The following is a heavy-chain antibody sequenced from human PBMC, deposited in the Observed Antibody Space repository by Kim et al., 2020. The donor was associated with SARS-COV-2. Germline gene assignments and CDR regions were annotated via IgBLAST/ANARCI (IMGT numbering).Heavy chain of an antibody. D-gene: IGHD4-17*01. CDR2: INSDGSTT. CDR3: VRGSKDYDDYVGF. J-gene: IGHJ4*02. Sequence: GGSLRLSCAASGFTFSSCWMHWVRQAPGKGLVWVAHINSDGSTTGYADSVKGRFTISRDNAKNTLNLQMNSLRADDTAVYYCVRGSKDYDDYVGFWGQGTLLTVSS. CDR1: GFTFSSCW. V-gene: IGHV3-74*01.